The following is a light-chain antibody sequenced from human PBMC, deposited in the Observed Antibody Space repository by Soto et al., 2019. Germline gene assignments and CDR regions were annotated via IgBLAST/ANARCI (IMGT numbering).Light chain of an antibody. CDR2: DTF. CDR3: VQRSTWPWT. CDR1: QSVSNY. J-gene: IGKJ1*01. Sequence: IVLTQSPATLSLSPGARVTLSCTAGQSVSNYLAWYQQKPGQAPRLLIYDTFNRATGIPARFSGSGSRTHFTLTISSLEPEDNAVYFCVQRSTWPWTSGQGTKVEIK. V-gene: IGKV3-11*01.